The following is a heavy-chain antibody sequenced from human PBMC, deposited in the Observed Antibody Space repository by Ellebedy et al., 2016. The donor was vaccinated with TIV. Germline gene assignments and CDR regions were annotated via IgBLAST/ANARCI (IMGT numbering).Heavy chain of an antibody. V-gene: IGHV4-59*01. CDR1: GGSISSYY. CDR2: IYYSGST. D-gene: IGHD6-19*01. J-gene: IGHJ2*01. Sequence: MPSETLSLTCTVSGGSISSYYWSWNRQPPGKGLEWIGYIYYSGSTNYNPSLKSRVTISVDTSKNQFSLKLSSVTAADTAVYYCARVYGSGWSTMIWYFDLWGRGTLVTVS. CDR3: ARVYGSGWSTMIWYFDL.